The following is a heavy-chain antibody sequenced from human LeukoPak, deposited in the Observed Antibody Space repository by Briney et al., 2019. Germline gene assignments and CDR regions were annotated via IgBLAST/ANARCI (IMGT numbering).Heavy chain of an antibody. V-gene: IGHV4-59*01. Sequence: PSETLSLTCTVSGGSIISYYWSWIRQPPGQGLEWIGYISYSGTTNYNPSLQSRVTISVDTSKNQFSLKLSSVTAADTAVYYCARGSSGYYYVSDYWGQGTLVTVS. D-gene: IGHD3-22*01. CDR3: ARGSSGYYYVSDY. J-gene: IGHJ4*02. CDR2: ISYSGTT. CDR1: GGSIISYY.